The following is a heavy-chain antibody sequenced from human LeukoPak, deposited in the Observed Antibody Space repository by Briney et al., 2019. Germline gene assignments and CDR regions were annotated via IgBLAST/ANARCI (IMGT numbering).Heavy chain of an antibody. J-gene: IGHJ4*02. D-gene: IGHD3-16*02. V-gene: IGHV3-48*02. CDR3: ARDYRYGFDY. Sequence: PGGPLRLSCAASGFTFSSYSMNWVRQAPGKGLEWVSYISSSGSTIYYADSVKGRFTISRDNAENSLYLQMNSLRDEDTAVYYCARDYRYGFDYWGQGTLVTVSS. CDR2: ISSSGSTI. CDR1: GFTFSSYS.